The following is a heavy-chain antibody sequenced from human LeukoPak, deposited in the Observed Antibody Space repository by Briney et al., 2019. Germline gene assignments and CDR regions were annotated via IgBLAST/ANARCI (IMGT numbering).Heavy chain of an antibody. CDR3: ATIGYCSGGSCYSAYFDY. V-gene: IGHV3-23*01. CDR1: GFTFSGYA. Sequence: GGSLRLSCAASGFTFSGYAMSWVRQAPGKGLEWVSAISGSGGSTYYADSVKGRFTISRDNSKNTLYLQMNSLRAEDTAVYYCATIGYCSGGSCYSAYFDYWGQGTLVTVSS. D-gene: IGHD2-15*01. J-gene: IGHJ4*02. CDR2: ISGSGGST.